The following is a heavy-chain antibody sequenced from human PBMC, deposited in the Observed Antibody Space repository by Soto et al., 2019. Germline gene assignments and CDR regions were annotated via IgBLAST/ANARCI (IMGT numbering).Heavy chain of an antibody. CDR3: ARDPSDSSGYGANDNWFDP. CDR2: ISSSSSYI. Sequence: PGGSLRLSCAASGFTFSSYSMNWVRQAPGKGLEWVSSISSSSSYIYYADSVKGRFTISRDNAKNSLYLQMNSLRAEDTAVYYCARDPSDSSGYGANDNWFDPWGQGTLVTVSS. V-gene: IGHV3-21*01. J-gene: IGHJ5*02. CDR1: GFTFSSYS. D-gene: IGHD3-22*01.